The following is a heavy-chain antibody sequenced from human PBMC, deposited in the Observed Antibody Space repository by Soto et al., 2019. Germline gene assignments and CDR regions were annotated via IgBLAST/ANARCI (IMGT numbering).Heavy chain of an antibody. Sequence: GGSLRLSCAASGFTFSSYGMHWVRQAPGKGLEWVAVIWYDGSNKYYADSVKGRFTISRDNSKNTLYLQMSSLRAEDTAVYYCARLGYCSSTSCHRYYCYGMDVWGPGTTVTVYS. CDR1: GFTFSSYG. D-gene: IGHD2-2*01. J-gene: IGHJ6*02. CDR2: IWYDGSNK. CDR3: ARLGYCSSTSCHRYYCYGMDV. V-gene: IGHV3-33*01.